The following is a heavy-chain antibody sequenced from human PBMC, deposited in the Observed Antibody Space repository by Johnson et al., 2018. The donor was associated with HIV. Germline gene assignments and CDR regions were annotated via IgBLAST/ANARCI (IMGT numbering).Heavy chain of an antibody. D-gene: IGHD3-10*01. CDR1: GFTFSSYG. V-gene: IGHV3-30*03. J-gene: IGHJ3*02. Sequence: QMQLVESGGGVVQPGRSLRLSCAASGFTFSSYGMHWVRQAPGKGLEWLAVISFDGTNTYYGDSVTSRFTISRVHSKNTLYLQMNSLRAEDTAVYYCAIERAMVRGVPDAFDIWGQGTMVTVSS. CDR2: ISFDGTNT. CDR3: AIERAMVRGVPDAFDI.